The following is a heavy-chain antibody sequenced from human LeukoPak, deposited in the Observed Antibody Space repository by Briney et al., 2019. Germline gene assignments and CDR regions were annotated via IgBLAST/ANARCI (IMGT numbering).Heavy chain of an antibody. CDR2: ISGSGGST. D-gene: IGHD3-22*01. CDR1: GFTFSSYA. CDR3: AKDGNYYDSSGYYYFDY. Sequence: GGSLRLSCAASGFTFSSYAMSWVRQAPGKGLEWASAISGSGGSTYYADSVKGRFTISRDNSKNTLYLQMNSLRAEDTAVYYCAKDGNYYDSSGYYYFDYWGQGTLVTVSS. V-gene: IGHV3-23*01. J-gene: IGHJ4*02.